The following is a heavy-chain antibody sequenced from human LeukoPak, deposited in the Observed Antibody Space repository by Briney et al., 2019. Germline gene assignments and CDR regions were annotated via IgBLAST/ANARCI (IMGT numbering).Heavy chain of an antibody. J-gene: IGHJ6*03. D-gene: IGHD2-2*01. V-gene: IGHV4-59*12. Sequence: SETLSLTCTVSGGSISSYYWSLIRQPPGKGLEWIGYIYYSGSTNYNPSLKSRVTISVDTSKNQFSLKLSSVTAADTAVYYCARDRTVVPAAILDYFYYYMDIWGKGTTVTVSS. CDR2: IYYSGST. CDR1: GGSISSYY. CDR3: ARDRTVVPAAILDYFYYYMDI.